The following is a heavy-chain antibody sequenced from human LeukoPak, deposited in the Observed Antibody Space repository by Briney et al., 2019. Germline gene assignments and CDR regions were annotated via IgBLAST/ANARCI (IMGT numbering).Heavy chain of an antibody. V-gene: IGHV3-30-3*01. CDR3: ARNHMITFEGVIARSYFDY. Sequence: YPGGSPRLSCAASGFTFSSYAMHWVRQAPGKGLEWVAVISYDGSNKYYADSVKGRFTISRDNSKNTLYLQMNSLRAEDTAVYYCARNHMITFEGVIARSYFDYWGQGTLVTVSS. J-gene: IGHJ4*02. CDR2: ISYDGSNK. D-gene: IGHD3-16*02. CDR1: GFTFSSYA.